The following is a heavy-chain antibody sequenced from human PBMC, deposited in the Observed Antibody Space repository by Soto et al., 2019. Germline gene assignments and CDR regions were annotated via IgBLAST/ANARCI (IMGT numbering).Heavy chain of an antibody. V-gene: IGHV5-51*01. J-gene: IGHJ6*02. CDR2: IYPGDSDT. CDR1: GYSFTSYW. Sequence: EVQLVQSGAEVKKPGESLKISCKGSGYSFTSYWIGWVRQMPGKGLEWMGIIYPGDSDTRYSPSFQGQVTISADKSISTAYLQWSSLKASDTAMYYCARHALYGSGSYYTGPAPYYYYGMDVWGQGTTVTVSS. D-gene: IGHD3-10*01. CDR3: ARHALYGSGSYYTGPAPYYYYGMDV.